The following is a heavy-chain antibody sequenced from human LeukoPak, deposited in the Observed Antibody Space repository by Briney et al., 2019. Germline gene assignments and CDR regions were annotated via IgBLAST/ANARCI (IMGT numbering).Heavy chain of an antibody. D-gene: IGHD4-17*01. Sequence: KVSCKASGGTFSSYAISWVRQAPGQGLEWMGGIIPIFGTANYAQKFQGRVTITADESTSTAYMELSSLRSEDTAVYYCARGLYSMTTVTALGYWGQGTLVTVSS. CDR1: GGTFSSYA. J-gene: IGHJ4*02. V-gene: IGHV1-69*01. CDR2: IIPIFGTA. CDR3: ARGLYSMTTVTALGY.